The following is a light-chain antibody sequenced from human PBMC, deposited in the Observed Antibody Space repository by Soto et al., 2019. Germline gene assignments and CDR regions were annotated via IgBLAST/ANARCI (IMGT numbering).Light chain of an antibody. CDR2: KAS. V-gene: IGKV1-5*03. J-gene: IGKJ2*01. CDR3: QQYDSFSPYT. Sequence: DITMTQSPSTLSASVGDRVTITCRASQSINSWLAWYQQKPGKAPKLLIFKASSLGTGVPSRFSGSGSGTEFTLTITSLQPEDVATYYCQQYDSFSPYTFGQGTKLEIK. CDR1: QSINSW.